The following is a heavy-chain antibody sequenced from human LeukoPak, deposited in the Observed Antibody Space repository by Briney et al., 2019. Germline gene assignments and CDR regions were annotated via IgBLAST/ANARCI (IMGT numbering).Heavy chain of an antibody. D-gene: IGHD3-10*01. J-gene: IGHJ5*02. V-gene: IGHV4-39*01. Sequence: SETLSLTCTVSGGSISSSSYYWGWIRQPPGKGLEWIGRIYYSGSTYYNPSLKSRVTLSVDTSKNQFALKLSSVTAADTAVYYCARGLLLWCGESSPHNWFDPWGQGTLVTVSS. CDR3: ARGLLLWCGESSPHNWFDP. CDR2: IYYSGST. CDR1: GGSISSSSYY.